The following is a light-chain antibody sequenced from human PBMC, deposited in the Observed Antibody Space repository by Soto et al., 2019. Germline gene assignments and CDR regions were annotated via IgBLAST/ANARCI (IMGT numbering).Light chain of an antibody. CDR1: SSYVGDYDY. CDR3: SSYTSSGTLVL. V-gene: IGLV2-14*01. CDR2: DVS. J-gene: IGLJ2*01. Sequence: QSALTQPASVSGSPGQSITISCTGTSSYVGDYDYVSWYQQHPGKAPKLMFYDVSNRPSGVSNRFSGSKSGNTASLTISGLQAEDEGDYYCSSYTSSGTLVLFGGGTKLTVL.